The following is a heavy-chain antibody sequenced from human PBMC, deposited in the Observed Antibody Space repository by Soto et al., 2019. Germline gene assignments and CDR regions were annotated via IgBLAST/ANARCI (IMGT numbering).Heavy chain of an antibody. J-gene: IGHJ6*02. V-gene: IGHV3-48*03. CDR1: GFTFSNYE. D-gene: IGHD2-15*01. CDR2: ISSSGHTI. Sequence: GSLRLSCAASGFTFSNYEMNWVRQAPGMGLEWVSYISSSGHTIYYADSVKGRFTISRDNAKNSVFLQMDSLRAEDTAVYYCARDSGRIASRPADSYYYGMDVWGQGTTVTVSS. CDR3: ARDSGRIASRPADSYYYGMDV.